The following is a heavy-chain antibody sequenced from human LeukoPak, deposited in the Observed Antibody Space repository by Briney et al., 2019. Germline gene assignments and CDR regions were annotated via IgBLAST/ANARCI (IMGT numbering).Heavy chain of an antibody. CDR1: GFTFSSCS. J-gene: IGHJ1*01. D-gene: IGHD3-22*01. CDR3: ARQYYYDSSGYYDAYFQH. Sequence: PGGSLRLSCAASGFTFSSCSMNWVRQAPGKGLEWVSSISSSSSYIYYADSVKGRFTISRDSAKNSLYLQMNSLRAEDTAVYYCARQYYYDSSGYYDAYFQHWARAPWSPSPQ. CDR2: ISSSSSYI. V-gene: IGHV3-21*01.